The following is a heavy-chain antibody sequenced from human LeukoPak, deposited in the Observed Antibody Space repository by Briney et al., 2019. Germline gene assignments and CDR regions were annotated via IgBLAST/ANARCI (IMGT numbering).Heavy chain of an antibody. V-gene: IGHV3-74*01. J-gene: IGHJ3*02. Sequence: GGSLRLSCAAPGFTFSSYWMHWVRQAPGKGLVWVSRINSDGSSTSYADSVKGRFTISRDNAKNTLYLQMNSLRAEDTAVYYCARVSGSYYAAGAFDIWGQGTMVTVSS. D-gene: IGHD1-26*01. CDR2: INSDGSST. CDR1: GFTFSSYW. CDR3: ARVSGSYYAAGAFDI.